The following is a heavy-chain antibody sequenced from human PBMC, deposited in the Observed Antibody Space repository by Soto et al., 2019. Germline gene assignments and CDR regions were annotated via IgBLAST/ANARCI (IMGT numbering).Heavy chain of an antibody. CDR1: GFTFNKYT. V-gene: IGHV3-30-3*01. J-gene: IGHJ4*02. CDR2: VAYDGGYK. D-gene: IGHD3-22*01. CDR3: ARPANTYEYGISGSPSLLY. Sequence: QVQLVESGGGVVQPGRSLRLSCAASGFTFNKYTMHWVRQAPGKGLEWVAVVAYDGGYKYYADSVKGRFTISRDNSKITLFLQMNRLRAEDTAVYYCARPANTYEYGISGSPSLLYWGQGTLVTVSS.